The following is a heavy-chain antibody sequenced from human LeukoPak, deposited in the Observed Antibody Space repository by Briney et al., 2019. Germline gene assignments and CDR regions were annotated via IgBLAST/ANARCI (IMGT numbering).Heavy chain of an antibody. CDR1: GFTFSSYA. J-gene: IGHJ4*02. CDR2: ISSIGTST. V-gene: IGHV3-23*01. Sequence: PGGSQLLSCAASGFTFSSYAMSWVRQAPGKGLEWVSAISSIGTSTYYADSVKGRFTISRDNSKNTLYLQMNSLRAEDTALYYCATAAVVKGFDYWGQGTLLTVSS. D-gene: IGHD5-18*01. CDR3: ATAAVVKGFDY.